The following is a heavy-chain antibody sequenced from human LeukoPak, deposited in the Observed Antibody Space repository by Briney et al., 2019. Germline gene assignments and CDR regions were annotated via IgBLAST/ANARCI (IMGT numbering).Heavy chain of an antibody. D-gene: IGHD6-19*01. J-gene: IGHJ4*02. CDR2: ISGSGGST. Sequence: PGGSLRLSCAASGFNFSSCVMSWVRQAPGKRLEWVSGISGSGGSTYYVDSVKGRFTISRDNSKSALYLQMNSLRAEDTAVYYCAKDRPSSGWDDYFDYWGQGTLVTVSS. CDR1: GFNFSSCV. V-gene: IGHV3-23*01. CDR3: AKDRPSSGWDDYFDY.